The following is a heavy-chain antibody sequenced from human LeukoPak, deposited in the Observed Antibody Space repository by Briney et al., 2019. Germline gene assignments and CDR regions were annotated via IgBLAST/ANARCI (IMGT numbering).Heavy chain of an antibody. Sequence: ASVKVSCRASGYTFTDYYMHWVRQAPGQGLEWMGWLNPNTLVTKYAQHFQGRVSMTWDTSISTGYMDLHSLTSDVTAVYYCARKDGGRDGMDVWGQGTTVTVSS. J-gene: IGHJ6*02. CDR3: ARKDGGRDGMDV. CDR2: LNPNTLVT. V-gene: IGHV1-2*02. D-gene: IGHD2-15*01. CDR1: GYTFTDYY.